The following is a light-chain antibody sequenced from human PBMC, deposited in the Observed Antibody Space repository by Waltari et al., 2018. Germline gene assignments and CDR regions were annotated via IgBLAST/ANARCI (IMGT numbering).Light chain of an antibody. Sequence: QSVLTQPLSTSGTPGQRVTISCSGSSSNIGPYYVYWYHQLPGTAPKLLIYRNNQRPSGVPDRFSGSKSGTSASLAISGLRSEDEADYYCATWDDSLTAWVFGGGTKLTVL. CDR2: RNN. CDR3: ATWDDSLTAWV. J-gene: IGLJ3*02. CDR1: SSNIGPYY. V-gene: IGLV1-47*01.